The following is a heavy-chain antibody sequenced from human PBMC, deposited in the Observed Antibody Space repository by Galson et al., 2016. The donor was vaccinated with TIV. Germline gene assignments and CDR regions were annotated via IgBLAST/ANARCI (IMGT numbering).Heavy chain of an antibody. CDR2: IWYDGSQK. CDR3: GRDLAWGANCVDQ. D-gene: IGHD4/OR15-4a*01. V-gene: IGHV3-33*01. J-gene: IGHJ4*02. Sequence: SLRLSCAASGFTFSSSGMHWVRQAPGKGLEWVAVIWYDGSQKYYADSVKGRFIISRDRDKKTLYLQMNSLRVEDTAVYYCGRDLAWGANCVDQWGLGTRVTVTS. CDR1: GFTFSSSG.